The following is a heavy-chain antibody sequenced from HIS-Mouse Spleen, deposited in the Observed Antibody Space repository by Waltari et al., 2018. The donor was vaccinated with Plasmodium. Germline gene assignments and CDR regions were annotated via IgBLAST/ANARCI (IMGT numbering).Heavy chain of an antibody. Sequence: EVQLLESGGGLGQLGGSLSLSCAASGSTFRSYAMSWVRQAPGKVLEWVSSISGIGGSTYYADSVKGRFTISRDNSKNTLYLQMNSLRAEDTAVYYCAKSSKGTGDLWDYWGQGTLVTVSS. CDR2: ISGIGGST. J-gene: IGHJ4*02. CDR1: GSTFRSYA. CDR3: AKSSKGTGDLWDY. D-gene: IGHD7-27*01. V-gene: IGHV3-23*01.